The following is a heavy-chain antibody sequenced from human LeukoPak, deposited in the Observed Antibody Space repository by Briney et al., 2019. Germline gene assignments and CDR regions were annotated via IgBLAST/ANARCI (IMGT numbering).Heavy chain of an antibody. CDR3: ARRDGYCSSTSCYADYYYGMDV. V-gene: IGHV5-51*01. CDR1: GYSFTSYW. J-gene: IGHJ6*02. D-gene: IGHD2-2*01. CDR2: IYPGDSDT. Sequence: GGSLKISCKGSGYSFTSYWIGWVRQMPGKGLEWMGIIYPGDSDTTYSPSFQGQVTISADKSISTAYLQWSSLKASDTAMYYCARRDGYCSSTSCYADYYYGMDVWGQGTTVTVSS.